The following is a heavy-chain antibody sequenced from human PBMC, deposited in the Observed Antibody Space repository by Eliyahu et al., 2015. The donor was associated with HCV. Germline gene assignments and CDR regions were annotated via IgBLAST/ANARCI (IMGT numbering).Heavy chain of an antibody. CDR2: XYYSGST. Sequence: QLQLQESGPGLVKPSETLSLTCTVSGGSISSSSXYWGWIRQPPGKGLEXIGSXYYSGSTYYNPXLKSRVTISVDTSKNQFSLKLSSVTAADTAVYYCARHTSRGVIGYWGQGTLVTVSS. J-gene: IGHJ4*02. CDR3: ARHTSRGVIGY. CDR1: GGSISSSSXY. D-gene: IGHD3-10*01. V-gene: IGHV4-39*01.